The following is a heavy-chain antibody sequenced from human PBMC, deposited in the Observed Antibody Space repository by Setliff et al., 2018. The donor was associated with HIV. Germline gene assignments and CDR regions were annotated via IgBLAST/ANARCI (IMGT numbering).Heavy chain of an antibody. D-gene: IGHD1-26*01. CDR2: IIPMYGVT. CDR3: ARDSGVNGGWFDP. Sequence: SVKVSCKASGGTFSSYVISWVRQAPGQGPEWMGGIIPMYGVTNYAQKFQGRLTLTSDTSARTAYMDLSSLTDEDTAVYCCARDSGVNGGWFDPWGQGSLVTVSS. CDR1: GGTFSSYV. V-gene: IGHV1-69*10. J-gene: IGHJ5*02.